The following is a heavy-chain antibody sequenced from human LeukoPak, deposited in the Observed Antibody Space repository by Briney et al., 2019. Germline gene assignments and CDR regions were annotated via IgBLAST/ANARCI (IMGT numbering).Heavy chain of an antibody. CDR1: GGSFSGYY. CDR3: ARGSVGLVQYYFDY. CDR2: INHSGST. J-gene: IGHJ4*02. D-gene: IGHD6-19*01. Sequence: SETLSLTCAVYGGSFSGYYWSWIRQPPGKGLEWIGEINHSGSTNYNPSLKSRVTISVDTSKNQFSLKLSSVTAADTAVYYCARGSVGLVQYYFDYWGQGTLVTVSS. V-gene: IGHV4-34*01.